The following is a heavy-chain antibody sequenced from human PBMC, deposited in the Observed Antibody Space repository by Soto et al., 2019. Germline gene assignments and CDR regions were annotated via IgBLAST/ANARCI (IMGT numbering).Heavy chain of an antibody. D-gene: IGHD6-6*01. CDR3: ESGEYSSSGWYDP. Sequence: SETLSLTCTVSGGSISSYYWSWIRQPPGKGLEWIGSIYYSGSTYYNPSLKSRVTISVDTSKNQFSLKLSSVTAADTAVYYCESGEYSSSGWYDPWGQAPLVTVSP. J-gene: IGHJ5*02. CDR2: IYYSGST. CDR1: GGSISSYY. V-gene: IGHV4-59*05.